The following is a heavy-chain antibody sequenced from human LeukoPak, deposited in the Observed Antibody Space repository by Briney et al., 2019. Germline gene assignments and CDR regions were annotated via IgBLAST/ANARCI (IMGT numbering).Heavy chain of an antibody. J-gene: IGHJ5*02. Sequence: GGSLRLSCAASGFTFSSYWMSWVRQAPGKGLEWVASIKQDGSEKYYVDSVKGRFTISRDNAKNSLYLQMNTLRAEDTAVYYCARLHSIYYDRDNWFDPWGQGTLVTVSS. D-gene: IGHD3-22*01. V-gene: IGHV3-7*01. CDR1: GFTFSSYW. CDR2: IKQDGSEK. CDR3: ARLHSIYYDRDNWFDP.